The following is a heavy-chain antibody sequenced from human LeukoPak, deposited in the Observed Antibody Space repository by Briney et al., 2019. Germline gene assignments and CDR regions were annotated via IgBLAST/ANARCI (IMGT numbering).Heavy chain of an antibody. D-gene: IGHD2-2*01. CDR2: IYYSGST. J-gene: IGHJ4*02. CDR1: GGSISSYY. Sequence: SETLSLTCTVSGGSISSYYWSWIRQPPGKGLEWIGYIYYSGSTNYNPSLKSRVTISVDTSKNQFSLKLSSVTAADTAVYYCARHAGGMADVPLDYWGQGTLVTVSS. V-gene: IGHV4-59*08. CDR3: ARHAGGMADVPLDY.